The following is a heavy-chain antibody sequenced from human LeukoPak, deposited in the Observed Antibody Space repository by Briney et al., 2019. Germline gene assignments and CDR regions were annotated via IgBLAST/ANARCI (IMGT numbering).Heavy chain of an antibody. CDR1: GGTFSSYA. CDR3: ARAGSHYYDSSGPLL. J-gene: IGHJ4*02. D-gene: IGHD3-22*01. V-gene: IGHV1-69*05. Sequence: ASVKVSCKASGGTFSSYAISWVRQAPGQGLEWMGGIIPIFGAANYAQKFQGRVTITTDESTSTAYMGLSSLRSEDTAVYYCARAGSHYYDSSGPLLWGQGTLVTVSS. CDR2: IIPIFGAA.